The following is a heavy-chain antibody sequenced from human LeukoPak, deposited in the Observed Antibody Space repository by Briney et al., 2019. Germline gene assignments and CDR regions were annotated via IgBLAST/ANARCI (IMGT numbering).Heavy chain of an antibody. CDR1: GFTFSSYA. D-gene: IGHD3-16*02. CDR2: ISYDGSNK. CDR3: AREDKYRPMDV. J-gene: IGHJ6*03. V-gene: IGHV3-30*04. Sequence: GGSLRLSCAASGFTFSSYALHWVRQAPGKGLEWVAVISYDGSNKYYADSVKGRFTISRDNSRNTLYLQMNSLRAEDTAVYYCAREDKYRPMDVWGKGTTVTISS.